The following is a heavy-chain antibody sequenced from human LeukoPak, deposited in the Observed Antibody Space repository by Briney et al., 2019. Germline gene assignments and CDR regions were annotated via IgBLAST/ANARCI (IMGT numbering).Heavy chain of an antibody. CDR2: IYDDGSKE. J-gene: IGHJ4*02. Sequence: PGGPLRLSCAASGFNFSNYGMHWVRQAPCKGLEWVAVIYDDGSKEYFADSVKGRFHISRDNSKNTVVLQMHSRRSEHTAVYYCARDFKSVNVDSWGQGALGTVSS. CDR3: ARDFKSVNVDS. D-gene: IGHD2-8*01. CDR1: GFNFSNYG. V-gene: IGHV3-33*01.